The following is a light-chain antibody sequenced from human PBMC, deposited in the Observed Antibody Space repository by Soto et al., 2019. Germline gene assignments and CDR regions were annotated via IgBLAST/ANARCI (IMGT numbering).Light chain of an antibody. CDR3: QQSHSIPWT. CDR2: AAS. J-gene: IGKJ1*01. Sequence: DIQMTQSPSSLSASVGDRVTITCLASQSISSYLNWYQQKPGKAPKLLIYAASNLQSGVPSTFSGSGSGTDFTLTISSLQPEDFATYYCQQSHSIPWTFGQGTKVDIK. CDR1: QSISSY. V-gene: IGKV1-39*01.